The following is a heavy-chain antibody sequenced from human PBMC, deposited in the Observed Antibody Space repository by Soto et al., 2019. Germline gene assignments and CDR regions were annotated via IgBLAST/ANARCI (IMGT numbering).Heavy chain of an antibody. D-gene: IGHD3-3*01. CDR2: IIPIFGTA. J-gene: IGHJ4*02. CDR1: GGTFSSYA. CDR3: ASRPGVVKSRYDY. V-gene: IGHV1-69*13. Sequence: GASVKISCKASGGTFSSYAISWVRQAPGQGLEWMGVIIPIFGTANYAQKFQGRVTITADESTSTAYMELSSLRSEDTAVYYCASRPGVVKSRYDYWGQGTLVTVSS.